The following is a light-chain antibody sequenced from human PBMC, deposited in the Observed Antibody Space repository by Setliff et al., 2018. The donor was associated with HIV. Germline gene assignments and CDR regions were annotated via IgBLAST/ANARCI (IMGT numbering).Light chain of an antibody. CDR3: QVWDTSFDHYV. Sequence: SYELTQPASVSVAPGQTAKITCGENNIGSKSVHWYQQKSGQAPVLVVYDDSDRPSGIPERFSGSNSGTTATLTISRVEAGDEADYYCQVWDTSFDHYVFGSGTKVTVL. J-gene: IGLJ1*01. V-gene: IGLV3-21*02. CDR2: DDS. CDR1: NIGSKS.